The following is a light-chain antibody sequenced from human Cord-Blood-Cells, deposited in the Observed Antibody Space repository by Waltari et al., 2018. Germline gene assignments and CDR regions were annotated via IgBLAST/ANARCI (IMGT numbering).Light chain of an antibody. CDR3: QQFNSYPQGYT. J-gene: IGKJ2*01. CDR1: QGISSA. Sequence: AIQLTQSPSSLSASVGDRVTITCRASQGISSALAWYQQKPGKAPKLLIYDASSLESGVPSRFSGSGSGTDFTLTISSLQPEDVATYYCQQFNSYPQGYTFGQGTKLEIK. V-gene: IGKV1-13*02. CDR2: DAS.